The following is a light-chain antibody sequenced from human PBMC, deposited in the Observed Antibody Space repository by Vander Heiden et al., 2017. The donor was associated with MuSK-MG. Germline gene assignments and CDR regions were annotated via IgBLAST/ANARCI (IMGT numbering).Light chain of an antibody. CDR3: QQYDSSPAT. V-gene: IGKV3-20*01. CDR1: QSVSRSY. CDR2: GAS. Sequence: EIVLTQSPGTLSLSPGERATLSCRASQSVSRSYLAWYQQKPGQAPRLLIYGASSRATGIPDRLSGSGSGTDFTLTISRLEPEDFAVYYCQQYDSSPATFGQGTKVEIK. J-gene: IGKJ1*01.